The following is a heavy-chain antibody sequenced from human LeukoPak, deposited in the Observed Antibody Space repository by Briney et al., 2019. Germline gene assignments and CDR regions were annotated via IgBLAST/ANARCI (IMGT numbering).Heavy chain of an antibody. CDR1: GFTFSSYE. CDR2: ISSSGSTI. Sequence: PGGSLRLSCAASGFTFSSYEMNWVRQAPGKGLEWVSFISSSGSTIYYADSVKGRFTISRDNAKNSLYLQMDNLRAEDTAVYYCAKGESKDYLNYFDYLNYFDHWGRGALVTVSS. CDR3: AKGESKDYLNYFDYLNYFDH. D-gene: IGHD2/OR15-2a*01. J-gene: IGHJ4*02. V-gene: IGHV3-48*03.